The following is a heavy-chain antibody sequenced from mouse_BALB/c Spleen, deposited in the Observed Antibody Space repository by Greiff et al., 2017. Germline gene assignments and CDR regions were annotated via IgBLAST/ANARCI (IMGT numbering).Heavy chain of an antibody. Sequence: EVQGVESGGDLVKPGGSLKLSCAASGFTFSSYGMSWVRQTPDKRLEWVATISSGGSYTYYPDSVKGRFTISRDNAKNTLYLQMSSLKSEDTAMYYCARQLIHYYCYGAMDYWGQGTSVTVSS. V-gene: IGHV5-6*01. D-gene: IGHD1-2*01. J-gene: IGHJ4*01. CDR3: ARQLIHYYCYGAMDY. CDR1: GFTFSSYG. CDR2: ISSGGSYT.